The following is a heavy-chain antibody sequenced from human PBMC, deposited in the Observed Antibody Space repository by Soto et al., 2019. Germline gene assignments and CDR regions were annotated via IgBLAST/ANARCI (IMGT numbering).Heavy chain of an antibody. CDR3: AKDLTGYDFWSGYYRDYYYYGMDV. V-gene: IGHV3-23*01. CDR2: ISGSGGST. Sequence: GGSLRLSCAASGFTFSSYAMSWVRQAPGKGLEWVSAISGSGGSTYYADSVKGRFTISRDNSKNTLYLQMNSLRAEDTAVYYCAKDLTGYDFWSGYYRDYYYYGMDVWGQGTTVTSP. CDR1: GFTFSSYA. J-gene: IGHJ6*02. D-gene: IGHD3-3*01.